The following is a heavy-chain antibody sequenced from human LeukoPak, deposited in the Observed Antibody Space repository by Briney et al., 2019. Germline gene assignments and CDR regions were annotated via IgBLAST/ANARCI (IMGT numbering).Heavy chain of an antibody. V-gene: IGHV3-30-3*01. CDR2: ISYDGSNK. Sequence: PGGSLRLSCAASGFTFSSYAMHWVRQAPGKGLEWVAVISYDGSNKYYADSVKGRFTISRDNSKNTLYLQMNSLRAEDTAVYYCARDRGYCSSTSCYTGINWFDPWGQGTLVTVSS. J-gene: IGHJ5*02. CDR3: ARDRGYCSSTSCYTGINWFDP. CDR1: GFTFSSYA. D-gene: IGHD2-2*02.